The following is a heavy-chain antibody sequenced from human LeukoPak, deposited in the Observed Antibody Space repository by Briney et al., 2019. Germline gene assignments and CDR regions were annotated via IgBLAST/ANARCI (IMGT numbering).Heavy chain of an antibody. J-gene: IGHJ4*02. D-gene: IGHD1-14*01. CDR1: GFTFSSYA. CDR3: ARDPNRDYFDY. CDR2: ISYDGSNK. V-gene: IGHV3-30-3*01. Sequence: GSLRLSCAASGFTFSSYAMHWVRQAPGKGLEWVAVISYDGSNKYYADSVKGRFTISRDNSKNTLYLQMNSLRAEDTAVYYCARDPNRDYFDYWGQGTLVTVSS.